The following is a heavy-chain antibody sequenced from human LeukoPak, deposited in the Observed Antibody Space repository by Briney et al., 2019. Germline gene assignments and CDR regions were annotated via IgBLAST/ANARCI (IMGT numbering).Heavy chain of an antibody. Sequence: ASVKVSCKASGYTFTSYDINWVRQATGQGLEWIGWMNPNSGNTGYAQKFQGRVTMTRNTSISTAYMELSSLRSEDTAVYYCARGRGRTIFGVVTNRNWFDPWAREPWSPSPQ. CDR1: GYTFTSYD. D-gene: IGHD3-3*01. J-gene: IGHJ5*02. V-gene: IGHV1-8*01. CDR2: MNPNSGNT. CDR3: ARGRGRTIFGVVTNRNWFDP.